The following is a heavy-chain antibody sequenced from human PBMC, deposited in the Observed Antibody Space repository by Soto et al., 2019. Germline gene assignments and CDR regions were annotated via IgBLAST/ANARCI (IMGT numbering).Heavy chain of an antibody. Sequence: PSETLSLTCAVYGGSFSGYYWSWIRQPPGKGLEWIGEINHSGSTNYNPSLKSRVTISVDTSKNQFSLKLSSVTAADTAVYYCARSRGSLSGMDVWGQGTTVTVSS. D-gene: IGHD3-22*01. V-gene: IGHV4-34*01. J-gene: IGHJ6*02. CDR3: ARSRGSLSGMDV. CDR2: INHSGST. CDR1: GGSFSGYY.